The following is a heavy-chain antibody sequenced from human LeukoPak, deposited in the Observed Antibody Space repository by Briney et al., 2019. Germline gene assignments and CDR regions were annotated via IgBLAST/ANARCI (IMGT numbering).Heavy chain of an antibody. D-gene: IGHD5-12*01. J-gene: IGHJ4*02. V-gene: IGHV4-59*01. Sequence: SETLSLTCTVSGDYISSYYWSWIRQPPGKGLEWIGYIYYSGSSNYNPSLKSRVTISVDTSKNQISLKLSSVTAADTAVYYCARANRYDLYFDYWGQGTLVTVSS. CDR3: ARANRYDLYFDY. CDR2: IYYSGSS. CDR1: GDYISSYY.